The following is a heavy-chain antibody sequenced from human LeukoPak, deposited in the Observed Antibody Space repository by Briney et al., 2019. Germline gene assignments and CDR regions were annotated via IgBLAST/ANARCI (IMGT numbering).Heavy chain of an antibody. CDR3: ARASGSYDY. CDR1: GFTFSIYG. V-gene: IGHV3-33*01. J-gene: IGHJ4*02. Sequence: GGSLRLSCAASGFTFSIYGLHWVRQAPGKGLEWVAVIWNDGSIRYYADSVKGRFTISRDNSKNTLYLQMNNRRTEDTAVYYCARASGSYDYWGQGTLVTVSS. CDR2: IWNDGSIR. D-gene: IGHD1-26*01.